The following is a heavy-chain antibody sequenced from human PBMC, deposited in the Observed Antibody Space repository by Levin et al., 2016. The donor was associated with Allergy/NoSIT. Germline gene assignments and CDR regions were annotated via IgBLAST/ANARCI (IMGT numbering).Heavy chain of an antibody. CDR3: ARHATSVNWYRAWFDP. V-gene: IGHV4-39*01. CDR2: IYYSGST. Sequence: SETLSLTCSVSGDSTSSSTYNWGWGWIRQPPGKGLEWIGTIYYSGSTYYNLSLKSRVTISVDTSKNQFSLKLSSVTAADTAVYYCARHATSVNWYRAWFDPWGQGTLVTVSS. J-gene: IGHJ5*02. CDR1: GDSTSSSTYN. D-gene: IGHD1-1*01.